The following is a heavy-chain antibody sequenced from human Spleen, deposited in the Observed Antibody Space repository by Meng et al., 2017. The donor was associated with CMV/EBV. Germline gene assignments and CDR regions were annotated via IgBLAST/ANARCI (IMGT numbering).Heavy chain of an antibody. J-gene: IGHJ6*02. Sequence: GESLKISCETSGLPFSTYAMSWVRQAPGKGLEWVSGISGGGGSTYYPDSMKGRFTISRDNSKNTLYLQINSLRAEDTALYYCAKDIDSGRPYYYGMDVWGQGTTVTVSS. CDR2: ISGGGGST. CDR3: AKDIDSGRPYYYGMDV. D-gene: IGHD3-10*01. CDR1: GLPFSTYA. V-gene: IGHV3-23*01.